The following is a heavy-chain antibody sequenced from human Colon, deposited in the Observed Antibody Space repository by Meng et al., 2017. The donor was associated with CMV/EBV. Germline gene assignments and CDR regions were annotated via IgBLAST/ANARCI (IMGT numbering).Heavy chain of an antibody. V-gene: IGHV4-39*01. CDR3: ARHLAYCGGDCWGAVDP. CDR1: ISSSSYY. Sequence: ISSSSYYGGWIRQPPGKGLEWIGSIYYSGSTYYNPSLKSRVTISVETSKNQFSLKLSSVTAADTAVYYCARHLAYCGGDCWGAVDPWGQGTLVTVSS. CDR2: IYYSGST. J-gene: IGHJ5*02. D-gene: IGHD2-21*01.